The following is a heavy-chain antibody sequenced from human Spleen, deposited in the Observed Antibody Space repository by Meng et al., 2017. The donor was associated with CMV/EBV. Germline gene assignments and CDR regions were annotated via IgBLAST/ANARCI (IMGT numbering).Heavy chain of an antibody. CDR3: ARGGGEY. J-gene: IGHJ4*02. CDR1: GFTFNTYT. V-gene: IGHV3-21*01. Sequence: GGSLRLSCAASGFTFNTYTMNWVRQAPGKGLEWVASISSSRSYTYYADSLRGRFTISRDNAKNSLYLQMNSLRAEDTAVYYCARGGGEYWGQGTLVTVSS. D-gene: IGHD3-16*01. CDR2: ISSSRSYT.